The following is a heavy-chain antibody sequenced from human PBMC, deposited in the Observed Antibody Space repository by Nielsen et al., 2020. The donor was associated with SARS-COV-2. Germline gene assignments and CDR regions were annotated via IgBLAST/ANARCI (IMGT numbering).Heavy chain of an antibody. J-gene: IGHJ4*02. V-gene: IGHV3-23*03. CDR1: GSTFSSSA. D-gene: IGHD4-23*01. CDR2: IYGSGSSS. Sequence: GESLKISCAASGSTFSSSAMSWLRQAPGKGLEWVSLIYGSGSSSYYADSVKGRFTISRDNAKNSLYLQMNSLRAEDTALYYCAKDIGGGYGGNTGYWGQGTLVTVSS. CDR3: AKDIGGGYGGNTGY.